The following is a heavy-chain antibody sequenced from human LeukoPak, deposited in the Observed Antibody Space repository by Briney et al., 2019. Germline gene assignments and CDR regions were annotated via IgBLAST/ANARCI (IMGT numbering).Heavy chain of an antibody. Sequence: GGSLRLSCEASGFTFSSYWMTWVRQAPGKGLEWVANIKQDGTETYYVDSVKGRFTISRDNAKTSVYLQMNSLRDDDTAVYYCVRGVGVSRFNYFDPWGQGTLVIVSS. D-gene: IGHD6-13*01. CDR1: GFTFSSYW. CDR2: IKQDGTET. J-gene: IGHJ5*02. CDR3: VRGVGVSRFNYFDP. V-gene: IGHV3-7*02.